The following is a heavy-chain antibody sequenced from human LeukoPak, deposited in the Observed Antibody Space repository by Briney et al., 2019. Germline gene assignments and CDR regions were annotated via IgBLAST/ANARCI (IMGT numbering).Heavy chain of an antibody. CDR3: ARGGDYYGSAWEPGY. J-gene: IGHJ4*02. CDR2: IIPIFGTA. V-gene: IGHV1-69*13. CDR1: GHIDG. Sequence: SVKVSCKTSGHIDGISWVRQAPGQGLEWMGGIIPIFGTANYAQKFQGRVTITADESTSTAYMELSSLRSEDTAVYYCARGGDYYGSAWEPGYWGQGTLVTVSS. D-gene: IGHD3-10*01.